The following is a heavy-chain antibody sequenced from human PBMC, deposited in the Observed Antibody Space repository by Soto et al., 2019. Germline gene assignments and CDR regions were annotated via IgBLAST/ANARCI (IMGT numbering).Heavy chain of an antibody. Sequence: EVQLLESGGSSVQPGGSLRLSCAASGFTFSSYAMHWVRRPPGKGLEWVSSISGSGGTAYYADSVKGRFSISRDSVVNTLYLQMNSLRAEDKAVYYCAKGRGHNWNFDYWGEGTLVTVSP. CDR3: AKGRGHNWNFDY. CDR1: GFTFSSYA. J-gene: IGHJ4*02. CDR2: ISGSGGTA. D-gene: IGHD1-20*01. V-gene: IGHV3-23*01.